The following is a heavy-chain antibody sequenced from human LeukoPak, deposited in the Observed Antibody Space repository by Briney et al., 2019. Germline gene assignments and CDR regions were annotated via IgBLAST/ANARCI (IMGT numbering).Heavy chain of an antibody. D-gene: IGHD6-19*01. V-gene: IGHV3-9*01. Sequence: GRSLRLSCAASGFTFNDYAMHWVRQAPGKGLEWVSGISWNSGSIGYADSVKGRFTISRDNAKNSLYLQMNSLRAEDTAVYYCARNQWLDFDAFDIWGQGTMVTVSS. CDR3: ARNQWLDFDAFDI. CDR1: GFTFNDYA. J-gene: IGHJ3*02. CDR2: ISWNSGSI.